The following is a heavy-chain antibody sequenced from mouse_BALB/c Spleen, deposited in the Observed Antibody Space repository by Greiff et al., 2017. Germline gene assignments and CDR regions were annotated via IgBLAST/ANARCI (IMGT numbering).Heavy chain of an antibody. V-gene: IGHV1S81*02. CDR2: INPSNGGT. D-gene: IGHD2-1*01. Sequence: QVQLQQPGSELVRPGASVKLSCKASGYTFTSYYMYWVKQRPGQGLEWIGEINPSNGGTNFNEKFKSKATLTVDKSSSTAYMQLSSLTSEDSAVYYCTRWRNYPFAYWGQGTLVTVSA. J-gene: IGHJ3*01. CDR1: GYTFTSYY. CDR3: TRWRNYPFAY.